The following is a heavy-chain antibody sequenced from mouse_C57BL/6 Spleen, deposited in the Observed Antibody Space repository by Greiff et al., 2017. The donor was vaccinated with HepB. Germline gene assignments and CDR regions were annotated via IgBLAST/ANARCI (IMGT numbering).Heavy chain of an antibody. CDR2: INPYNGGT. D-gene: IGHD2-3*01. J-gene: IGHJ3*01. V-gene: IGHV1-19*01. CDR1: GYTFTDYY. CDR3: ARYGYYVRFAY. Sequence: EVQLQQSGPVLVKPGASVKMSCKASGYTFTDYYMNWVKQSHGKSLEWIGVINPYNGGTSYNQKFKGKATLTVDKSSSTAYMELNSLTSEDSAVYYCARYGYYVRFAYWGQGTLVTVSA.